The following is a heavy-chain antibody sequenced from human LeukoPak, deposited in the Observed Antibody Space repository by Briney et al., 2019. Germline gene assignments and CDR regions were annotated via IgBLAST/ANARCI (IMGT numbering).Heavy chain of an antibody. CDR2: INDSETT. Sequence: PSETLSLTCAVYGESFSGYYWSWIRQTPGQGREWIGEINDSETTNYNPYLKSRATISVDTSKNQFSLKLSSVTAADTAFYYCAREACSGGDCTNFDYWGQGTLVTVSS. CDR3: AREACSGGDCTNFDY. V-gene: IGHV4-34*01. D-gene: IGHD2-21*01. J-gene: IGHJ4*02. CDR1: GESFSGYY.